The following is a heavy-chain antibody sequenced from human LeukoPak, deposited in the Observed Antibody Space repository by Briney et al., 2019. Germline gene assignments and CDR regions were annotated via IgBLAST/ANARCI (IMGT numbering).Heavy chain of an antibody. D-gene: IGHD6-13*01. Sequence: GGSLRLSCAASGFTFSNFTMMWVRQAPGTGLQWVSTITGYGATFYADSVRGRFTIFRDTSMNTLFLQMNSLGAEGTAVYYCAKGAAAGKVDWFDPWGQGTLVTVSS. J-gene: IGHJ5*02. CDR3: AKGAAAGKVDWFDP. CDR2: ITGYGAT. V-gene: IGHV3-23*01. CDR1: GFTFSNFT.